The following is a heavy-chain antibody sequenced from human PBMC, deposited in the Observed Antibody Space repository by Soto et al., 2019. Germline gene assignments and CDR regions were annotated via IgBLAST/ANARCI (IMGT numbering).Heavy chain of an antibody. CDR2: ISAYNGNT. CDR3: ATVDTAMVIGY. J-gene: IGHJ4*02. CDR1: GYTFTSYG. V-gene: IGHV1-18*01. Sequence: GASVKVSCKASGYTFTSYGISWVRQAPGQGLEWMGWISAYNGNTNYAQKLQGRVTMTTDTSTSTVYMELRSLRSDDTAVCYCATVDTAMVIGYWGQGTLVTVSS. D-gene: IGHD5-18*01.